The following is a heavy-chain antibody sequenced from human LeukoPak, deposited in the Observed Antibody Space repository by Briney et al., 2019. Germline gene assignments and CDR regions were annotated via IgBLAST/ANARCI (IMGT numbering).Heavy chain of an antibody. CDR1: GFTFSSYA. J-gene: IGHJ4*02. Sequence: GGSLRLSCAASGFTFSSYAMSWVRQAPGKGLEWVSAISGSGGSTYYADSVKGRFTISRDNSKNTLYLQMNSLRAEDTAVYYCARDTFGNPGGIFDYWGQGTLVTVSS. CDR3: ARDTFGNPGGIFDY. CDR2: ISGSGGST. V-gene: IGHV3-23*01. D-gene: IGHD3-16*01.